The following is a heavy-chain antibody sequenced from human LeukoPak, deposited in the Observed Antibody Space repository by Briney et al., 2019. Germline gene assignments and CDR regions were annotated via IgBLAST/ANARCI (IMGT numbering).Heavy chain of an antibody. CDR3: TRLLDNDSSGYPDTFDM. Sequence: SETLSLTCTVSGGSISSYYWSWIRQPAGKGLEWIGRIYTSGSTNYNPSLQSRVTISVDTSRNHFSLKLTSVTAADTAVYYCTRLLDNDSSGYPDTFDMWGQGTMVTVSS. J-gene: IGHJ3*02. D-gene: IGHD3-22*01. V-gene: IGHV4-4*07. CDR1: GGSISSYY. CDR2: IYTSGST.